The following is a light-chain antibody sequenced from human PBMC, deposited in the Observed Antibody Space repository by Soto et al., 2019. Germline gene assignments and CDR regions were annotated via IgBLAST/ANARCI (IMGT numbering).Light chain of an antibody. CDR1: QSVSSY. Sequence: PGERATLSCRASQSVSSYLVWYQQKPGQAPRLLIYDASNRATGIPVRFSGSGSGTDFTLTISSLEPEDFAVYYCQQRNNWPPYTFGQGTKLEIK. V-gene: IGKV3-11*01. J-gene: IGKJ2*01. CDR2: DAS. CDR3: QQRNNWPPYT.